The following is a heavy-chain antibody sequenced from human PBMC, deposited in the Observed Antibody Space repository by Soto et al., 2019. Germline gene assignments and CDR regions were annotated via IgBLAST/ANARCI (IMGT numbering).Heavy chain of an antibody. CDR2: IYYSGST. V-gene: IGHV4-61*01. J-gene: IGHJ3*02. CDR1: GGSVSSGSYY. CDR3: ARESDIVVVVAATHAFDI. D-gene: IGHD2-15*01. Sequence: SETLSLTCTVSGGSVSSGSYYWSWIRQPPGKGLEWIGYIYYSGSTNYNPSLKSRVTISVDTSKNQFSLKLSSVTAADTAVYYCARESDIVVVVAATHAFDIWGQGTMVTVSS.